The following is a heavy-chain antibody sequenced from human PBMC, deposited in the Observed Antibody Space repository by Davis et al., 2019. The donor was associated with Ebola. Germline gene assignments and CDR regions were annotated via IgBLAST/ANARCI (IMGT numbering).Heavy chain of an antibody. Sequence: SVKVSCKASGGTFSNYAFSWVRQAPGQGLEWMGGIIPIFGKEKYAQKFQGRVTITADDSTSTAYMELSSLRSEDTAVYYCVRGYCPNGVCWFDPWGQGTLVTVSS. CDR1: GGTFSNYA. CDR3: VRGYCPNGVCWFDP. J-gene: IGHJ5*02. D-gene: IGHD2-8*01. V-gene: IGHV1-69*13. CDR2: IIPIFGKE.